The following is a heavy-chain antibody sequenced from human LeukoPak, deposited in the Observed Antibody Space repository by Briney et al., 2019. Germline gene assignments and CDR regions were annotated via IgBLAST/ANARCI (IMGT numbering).Heavy chain of an antibody. Sequence: GGSLRLSCAASGFTFSSYAMSWVRQAPGKGLEWVSAISGSGGSTYYADSVKGRFTISRDNSKNTLYLQMNSLRAEDTAVYYCATSPTWIQLWFGYYWGQGTLVTVSS. J-gene: IGHJ4*02. V-gene: IGHV3-23*01. CDR3: ATSPTWIQLWFGYY. CDR2: ISGSGGST. D-gene: IGHD5-18*01. CDR1: GFTFSSYA.